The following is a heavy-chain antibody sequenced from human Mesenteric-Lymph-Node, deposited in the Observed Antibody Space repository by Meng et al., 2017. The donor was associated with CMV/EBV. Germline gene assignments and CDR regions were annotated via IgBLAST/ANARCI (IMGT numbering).Heavy chain of an antibody. CDR2: INHSGST. CDR3: ARVIAAAGRAIDY. J-gene: IGHJ4*02. D-gene: IGHD6-13*01. CDR1: GGSFSGYY. Sequence: SQTLSLTCAVYGGSFSGYYWSWIRQPPGKGLEWIGEINHSGSTNYNPSLESRVTISVDTSKNQFSLKLSSVTAADTAVYYCARVIAAAGRAIDYWGQGTLVTVSS. V-gene: IGHV4-34*01.